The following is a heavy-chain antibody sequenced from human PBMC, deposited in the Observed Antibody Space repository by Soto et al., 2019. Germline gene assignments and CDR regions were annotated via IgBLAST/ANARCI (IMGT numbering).Heavy chain of an antibody. J-gene: IGHJ3*02. D-gene: IGHD1-1*01. Sequence: GASVKVTCKASGGTLSSYAISWVRQAPRQGLEWMGGIIPIFGTANYAQKFQGRGTITADESTSTAYMELSSLRSEDTAVYYWARERSGTTSVHAFDIWGQGRMVPVSS. CDR2: IIPIFGTA. V-gene: IGHV1-69*01. CDR1: GGTLSSYA. CDR3: ARERSGTTSVHAFDI.